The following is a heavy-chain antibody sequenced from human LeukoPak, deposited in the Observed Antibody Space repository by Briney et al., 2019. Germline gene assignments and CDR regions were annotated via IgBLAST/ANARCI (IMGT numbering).Heavy chain of an antibody. Sequence: LGGSLRLSCAASGFTFSSYAMSWVRQAPGKGLEWVSAISGSGGSTYYADSVKGRFTISRDNSKNTLYLQMNSLRAEDTAVYYCAKRYYYDSSGLLGWFDPWGQGTLVTVSS. V-gene: IGHV3-23*01. J-gene: IGHJ5*02. D-gene: IGHD3-22*01. CDR1: GFTFSSYA. CDR2: ISGSGGST. CDR3: AKRYYYDSSGLLGWFDP.